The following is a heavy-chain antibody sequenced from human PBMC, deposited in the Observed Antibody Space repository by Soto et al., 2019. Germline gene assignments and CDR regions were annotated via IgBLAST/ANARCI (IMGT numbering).Heavy chain of an antibody. CDR1: GYKFTDYW. CDR2: IDPSDSYS. J-gene: IGHJ6*02. CDR3: GRYFYWSTAGNVMDV. Sequence: PGESLKISCKGSGYKFTDYWITWVRQMPGKGLEWMGKIDPSDSYSDYSPSFQGHVTFSADKSISTAYLQWSSLKASDTAMYYCGRYFYWSTAGNVMDVWGQGTTVTGS. V-gene: IGHV5-10-1*01. D-gene: IGHD3-9*01.